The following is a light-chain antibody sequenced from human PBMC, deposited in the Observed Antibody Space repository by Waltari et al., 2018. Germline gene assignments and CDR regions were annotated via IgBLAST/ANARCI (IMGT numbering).Light chain of an antibody. CDR3: YSSDSTGLRV. V-gene: IGLV3-10*01. CDR2: EDT. J-gene: IGLJ1*01. Sequence: SYELTQTPSVSVSPGQTARLTCSGHELPRNYASWFQQKSGQAPRLVIYEDTKRPSGIPERFSGFSSGTVATLTITGAQVDDEADYYCYSSDSTGLRVFGGGTTVVVL. CDR1: ELPRNY.